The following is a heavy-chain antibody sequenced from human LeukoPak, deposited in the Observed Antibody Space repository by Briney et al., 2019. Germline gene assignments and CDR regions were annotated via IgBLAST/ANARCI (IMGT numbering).Heavy chain of an antibody. D-gene: IGHD3-10*01. V-gene: IGHV4-34*01. J-gene: IGHJ4*02. CDR2: INHSGST. CDR1: GGSFSGYY. Sequence: PSETLSLTCAVYGGSFSGYYWSWICQPPGKGLEWIGEINHSGSTNCNPSLKSRVTISVDTSKNQFSLKLSSVTAADTAVYYCARGRWFGELFYRPGDSYFDYWGQGTLVTVSS. CDR3: ARGRWFGELFYRPGDSYFDY.